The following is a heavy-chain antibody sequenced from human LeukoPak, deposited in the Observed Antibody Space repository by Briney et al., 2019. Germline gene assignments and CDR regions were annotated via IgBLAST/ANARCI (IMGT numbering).Heavy chain of an antibody. CDR3: ARDLGWYYYDSSGYPGFDY. CDR1: GFTFDDYG. D-gene: IGHD3-22*01. Sequence: GGSLRLSCAASGFTFDDYGMSWVRQAPGKGLEWVSGINWNGGSTGYADSVKGRFTISRDNPKNSLYLQMNSLRAEDTAVYYCARDLGWYYYDSSGYPGFDYWGQGTLVTVSS. CDR2: INWNGGST. J-gene: IGHJ4*02. V-gene: IGHV3-20*04.